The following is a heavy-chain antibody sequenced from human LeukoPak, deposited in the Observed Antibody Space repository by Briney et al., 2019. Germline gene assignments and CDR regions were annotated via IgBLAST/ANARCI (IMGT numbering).Heavy chain of an antibody. CDR3: AKSPGCSSTSRVYYMDV. V-gene: IGHV3-30*02. CDR2: IRYDGSHR. Sequence: GGSLRLSCAASGFTFSKYGMHWVRQAPGKGLEWLTFIRYDGSHRYSADSVQGRFTISRDNSKNTLFLQMNSLRGEDTAVYYCAKSPGCSSTSRVYYMDVWGKGTTVTVSS. CDR1: GFTFSKYG. D-gene: IGHD2-2*01. J-gene: IGHJ6*03.